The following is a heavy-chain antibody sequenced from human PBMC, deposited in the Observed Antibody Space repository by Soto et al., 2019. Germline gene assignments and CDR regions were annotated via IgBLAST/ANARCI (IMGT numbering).Heavy chain of an antibody. J-gene: IGHJ4*02. Sequence: EVQLLESGGGLVQPVGSLRLSCAASGFTFSSYAMSWVRQAPGKGLEWVSAISGSGGSTYYADSVKGRFTISRDNSKNTLYLQMNSLRAEDTAVYYCASIRDGYNYLADYFDYWGQGTLVTVSS. V-gene: IGHV3-23*01. CDR3: ASIRDGYNYLADYFDY. CDR2: ISGSGGST. CDR1: GFTFSSYA. D-gene: IGHD5-12*01.